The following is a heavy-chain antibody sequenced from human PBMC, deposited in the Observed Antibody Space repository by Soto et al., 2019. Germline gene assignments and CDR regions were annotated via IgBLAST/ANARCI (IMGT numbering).Heavy chain of an antibody. CDR3: AKEHFPYSSSWYPSRFDP. J-gene: IGHJ5*02. CDR1: GFTFSSYA. V-gene: IGHV3-23*01. CDR2: ISGSGGST. D-gene: IGHD6-13*01. Sequence: GGSLRLSCAASGFTFSSYAMSWVRQAPGKGLEWVSAISGSGGSTYYADSVKGRFTISRDNSKNTLYLQMNSLRAEDTAVYYCAKEHFPYSSSWYPSRFDPWGQGTLVTVSS.